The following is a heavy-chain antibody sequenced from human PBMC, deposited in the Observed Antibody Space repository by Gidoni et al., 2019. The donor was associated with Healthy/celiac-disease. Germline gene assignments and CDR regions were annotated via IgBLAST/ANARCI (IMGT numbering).Heavy chain of an antibody. Sequence: EVQLVEAGGGLVQPGGSLSLSCAASGCTVSSNDMSWVRQAPGKGLEWVSVIYSGGSTYYADSVKGRFTISRDNSTNTLYLQMNSLRAEDTAVYYCARDAVYCSGGSCYSENYFDYWGQGTLVTVSS. D-gene: IGHD2-15*01. J-gene: IGHJ4*02. V-gene: IGHV3-66*01. CDR2: IYSGGST. CDR3: ARDAVYCSGGSCYSENYFDY. CDR1: GCTVSSND.